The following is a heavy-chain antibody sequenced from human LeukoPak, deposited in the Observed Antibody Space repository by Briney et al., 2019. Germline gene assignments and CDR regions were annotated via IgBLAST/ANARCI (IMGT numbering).Heavy chain of an antibody. Sequence: SETLSLTCPVSGVSISDYYWTWFRQPAGKGLEWIGRIYISGSTNYNPSLKSRVIMSIDTSRNQLSLKLTSLTAADTAVYYCAKKDGDFWGQGTLVTVSS. CDR2: IYISGST. V-gene: IGHV4-4*07. J-gene: IGHJ4*02. CDR3: AKKDGDF. CDR1: GVSISDYY.